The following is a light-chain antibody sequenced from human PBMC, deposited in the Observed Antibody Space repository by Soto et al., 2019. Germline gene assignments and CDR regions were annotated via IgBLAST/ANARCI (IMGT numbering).Light chain of an antibody. J-gene: IGKJ5*01. CDR1: QSVRTY. Sequence: EVVLTQSPATLSLSPGERATLSCRASQSVRTYLAWYQQKPGQAPRLLIHDASSRATGTPARFSGSGSGTDFTLTISRLEPEDFAVYYCQQRTNRPSSTFGQGTRLEIK. CDR3: QQRTNRPSST. CDR2: DAS. V-gene: IGKV3-11*01.